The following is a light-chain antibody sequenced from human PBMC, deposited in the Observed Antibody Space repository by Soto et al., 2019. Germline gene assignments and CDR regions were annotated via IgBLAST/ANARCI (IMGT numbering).Light chain of an antibody. V-gene: IGKV1-5*01. CDR3: QQYNSYS. CDR1: QSISSW. CDR2: DAS. Sequence: DIQMTQSPSTLSASVGDRVTITCRASQSISSWLAWYQQKPGKAPKLLIYDASSLESGVPSRFSGSGSGTEFTLTISSLQPDDFATYHCQQYNSYSFGQGTKLEL. J-gene: IGKJ2*01.